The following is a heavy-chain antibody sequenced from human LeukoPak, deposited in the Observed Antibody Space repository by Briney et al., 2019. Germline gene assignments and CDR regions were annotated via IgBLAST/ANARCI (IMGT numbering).Heavy chain of an antibody. V-gene: IGHV1-69*13. D-gene: IGHD2-2*01. CDR1: GGTFSSYA. J-gene: IGHJ4*02. Sequence: SVKVSCKAPGGTFSSYAISWVRQAPGQGLEWMGGIIPIFGTANYAQKFQGRVTITADESTSTAYMELSSLRSEDTAVYYCWALHPHCSSTSCPFDYWGQGTLVTVSS. CDR3: WALHPHCSSTSCPFDY. CDR2: IIPIFGTA.